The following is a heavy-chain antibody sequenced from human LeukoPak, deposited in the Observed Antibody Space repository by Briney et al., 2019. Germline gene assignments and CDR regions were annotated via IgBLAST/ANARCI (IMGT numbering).Heavy chain of an antibody. J-gene: IGHJ4*02. CDR3: AKGGILLWFGELSYFDY. D-gene: IGHD3-10*01. CDR1: GFTFSSYA. V-gene: IGHV3-23*01. CDR2: ISGSGGST. Sequence: GSLRLSCAASGFTFSSYAMSWVRQAPGKGLEWVSAISGSGGSTYYADSVKGRFTISRDNSKNTLYLQMNSLRAEDTAVYYCAKGGILLWFGELSYFDYWGQGTLVTVSS.